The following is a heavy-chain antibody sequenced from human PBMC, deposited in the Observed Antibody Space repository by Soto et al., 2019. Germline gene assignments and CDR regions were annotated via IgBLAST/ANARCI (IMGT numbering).Heavy chain of an antibody. Sequence: QVQLVESGGGVVQPGRSLRLSCAASGFTFSSYAMHWVRQAPGKGLEWVAVISYDGSNKYYADSVKGRFTISRANSKNTLYLQMNSLRAADTAVYYCARETDYDFWSGPYYGMDVWGQGTTVTVSS. J-gene: IGHJ6*02. CDR3: ARETDYDFWSGPYYGMDV. D-gene: IGHD3-3*01. CDR1: GFTFSSYA. CDR2: ISYDGSNK. V-gene: IGHV3-30-3*01.